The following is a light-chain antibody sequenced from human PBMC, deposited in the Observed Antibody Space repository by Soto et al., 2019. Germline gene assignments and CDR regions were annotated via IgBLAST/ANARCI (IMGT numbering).Light chain of an antibody. J-gene: IGKJ2*01. CDR1: QSVSSSY. Sequence: EIVLTQSPGTLSLSPGERATLSCRASQSVSSSYLAWYQQKPGQAPRLLIYGASGTATGIPDRFSGSGSGTDFTLTISRLEPEDLAVYYCQQYGSSHLYTFGQGTKLEIK. V-gene: IGKV3-20*01. CDR2: GAS. CDR3: QQYGSSHLYT.